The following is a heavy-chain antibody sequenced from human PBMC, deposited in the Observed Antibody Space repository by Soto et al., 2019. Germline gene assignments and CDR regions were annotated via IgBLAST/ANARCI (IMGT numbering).Heavy chain of an antibody. D-gene: IGHD2-2*01. CDR3: ASSYCITIICSPGWFDP. CDR2: INHNGKT. V-gene: IGHV4-34*01. CDR1: GGSFSGYY. Sequence: SETLSLTCAVYGGSFSGYYWSWIRQPPGKGLKLIGEINHNGKTYYNPSIKSRVNISAETSKNHFSMKSSSVTAAETAVYYCASSYCITIICSPGWFDPWGQGTLV. J-gene: IGHJ5*02.